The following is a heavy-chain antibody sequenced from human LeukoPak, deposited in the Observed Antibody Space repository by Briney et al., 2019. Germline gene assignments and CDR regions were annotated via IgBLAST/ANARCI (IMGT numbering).Heavy chain of an antibody. Sequence: PSETLSLTCTVSGGSISSYYWSWIRQPPGKGLEWIGYIYYSGSTNYNPSLKSRVTISVDTSKNQFSLKLSSVTAADTAVYYCARGVRNYVFTGTPPWWFGPWGQGTLVTVSS. CDR3: ARGVRNYVFTGTPPWWFGP. CDR1: GGSISSYY. D-gene: IGHD4-11*01. V-gene: IGHV4-59*08. CDR2: IYYSGST. J-gene: IGHJ5*02.